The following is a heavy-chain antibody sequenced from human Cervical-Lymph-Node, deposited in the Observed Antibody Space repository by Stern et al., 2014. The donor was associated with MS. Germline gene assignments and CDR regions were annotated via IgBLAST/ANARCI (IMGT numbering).Heavy chain of an antibody. V-gene: IGHV3-30-3*01. CDR1: GFTFSSYA. CDR2: ISYDGSNK. Sequence: VQLVESGGGVVQPGRSLRLSCAASGFTFSSYAMHWVRQAPGKGLEWVAVISYDGSNKYYADSVKGRFTISRDNSKNTLYLQMNSLRAEDTAVYYCARGYGYDSSGLLDYWGQGTLVTVSS. D-gene: IGHD3-22*01. J-gene: IGHJ4*02. CDR3: ARGYGYDSSGLLDY.